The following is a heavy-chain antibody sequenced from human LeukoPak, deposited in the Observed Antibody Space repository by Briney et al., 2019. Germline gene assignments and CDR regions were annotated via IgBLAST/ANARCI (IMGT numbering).Heavy chain of an antibody. Sequence: GGSLRLSCAASGFTFSDYYMSWIRQAPGKGLEWVSYISSSSFYTKYADSVKGRFTISIDNAKKSLYLQMNSLRADDTAVYYCARDTSSSGWFDSWGQGTRVTVSS. CDR2: ISSSSFYT. CDR3: ARDTSSSGWFDS. J-gene: IGHJ5*01. D-gene: IGHD6-25*01. CDR1: GFTFSDYY. V-gene: IGHV3-11*05.